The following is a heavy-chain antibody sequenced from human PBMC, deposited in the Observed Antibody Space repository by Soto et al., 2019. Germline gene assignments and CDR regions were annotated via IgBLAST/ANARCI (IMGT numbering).Heavy chain of an antibody. V-gene: IGHV1-69*13. CDR3: ARDTGEYCSSTSCYVGWFDP. J-gene: IGHJ5*02. D-gene: IGHD2-2*01. CDR2: IIPIFGTA. Sequence: SVKVSCKASGGTFSSYAISWVRQAPGQGLEWMGGIIPIFGTANYAQKFQGRVTITADESTSTAYMELSSLRSEDTAVYYCARDTGEYCSSTSCYVGWFDPWGQGTLVTVSS. CDR1: GGTFSSYA.